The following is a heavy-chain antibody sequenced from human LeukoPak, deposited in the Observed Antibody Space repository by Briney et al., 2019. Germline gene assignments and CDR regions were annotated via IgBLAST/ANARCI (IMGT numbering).Heavy chain of an antibody. V-gene: IGHV4-59*01. J-gene: IGHJ4*02. Sequence: SETLSLTCTVSGGSISNYYWSWVRQPPGKGLEWIGYIHYSGSTNYNPSLKSRVTISVDTSKNQFSLKLSSVTAADTAVYYCARDNGWYYHWGQGTLVTVSS. CDR2: IHYSGST. CDR1: GGSISNYY. D-gene: IGHD6-19*01. CDR3: ARDNGWYYH.